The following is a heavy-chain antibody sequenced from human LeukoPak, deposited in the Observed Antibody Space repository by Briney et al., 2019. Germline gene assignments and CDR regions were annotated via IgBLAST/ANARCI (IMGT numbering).Heavy chain of an antibody. V-gene: IGHV3-23*01. Sequence: GGTLRLSCAASGFTFSNYGMSWVRQAPGKGLEWVSAISGSGGSTYYADSVKGRFTISRDNSKNTLYLQMNSLRAEDTAVYYCAKDRITRMDVWGKGTTVTISS. CDR2: ISGSGGST. D-gene: IGHD3-10*01. CDR1: GFTFSNYG. J-gene: IGHJ6*03. CDR3: AKDRITRMDV.